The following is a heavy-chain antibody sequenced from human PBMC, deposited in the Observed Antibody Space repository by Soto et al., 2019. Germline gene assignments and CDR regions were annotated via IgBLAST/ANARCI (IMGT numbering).Heavy chain of an antibody. J-gene: IGHJ5*02. CDR3: AKDLTRQLAYWLDP. CDR2: INAHSGGT. D-gene: IGHD6-6*01. CDR1: GFSFTGYY. V-gene: IGHV1-2*02. Sequence: ASVKVSCKASGFSFTGYYIHWLRQAPGQGLEWMGWINAHSGGTEYAQKFQGRVTLTRDTSVATAYLTLTSLTSDDTALYYCAKDLTRQLAYWLDPWGQGTQVTVSS.